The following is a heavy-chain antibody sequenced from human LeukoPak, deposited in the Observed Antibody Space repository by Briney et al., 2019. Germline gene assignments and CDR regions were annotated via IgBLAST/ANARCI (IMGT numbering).Heavy chain of an antibody. Sequence: PGGSLRLPCAASGITFSSYAMSWVRQAPGKGLEWVSTISSSGSSTYYADSVKGRFTISRDNSKNTLYLQMNSLRAEDTAVYSCAKDHRRQWLEPYFDYWGQGTLVTVSS. CDR3: AKDHRRQWLEPYFDY. D-gene: IGHD6-19*01. V-gene: IGHV3-23*01. J-gene: IGHJ4*02. CDR2: ISSSGSST. CDR1: GITFSSYA.